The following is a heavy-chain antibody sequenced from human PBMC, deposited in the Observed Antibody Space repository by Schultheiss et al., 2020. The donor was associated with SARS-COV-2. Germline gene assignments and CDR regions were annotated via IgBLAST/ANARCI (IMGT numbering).Heavy chain of an antibody. CDR3: ARGLFEVSGRAFDY. D-gene: IGHD3-10*01. CDR2: TYYRSKWYN. Sequence: SETLSLTCAISGDSVSSNSAAWNWIRQSPSRGLEWLGRTYYRSKWYNDYAVSVKSRITINPDTSKNQFSLQLSSVTAADTAVYYCARGLFEVSGRAFDYWGQGTLVTVSS. J-gene: IGHJ4*02. CDR1: GDSVSSNSAA. V-gene: IGHV6-1*01.